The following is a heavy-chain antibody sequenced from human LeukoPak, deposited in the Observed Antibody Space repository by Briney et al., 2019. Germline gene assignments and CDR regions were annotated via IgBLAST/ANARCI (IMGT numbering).Heavy chain of an antibody. CDR3: ARHYSPVARNWFDP. J-gene: IGHJ5*02. Sequence: PSETLSLTCTVSGGSISSSSYYWGWIRQPPGKGLEWIGSIYYSGSTYYNLSLKSRLTISVDTSKSHFSLTLSSVTAADTAVYYCARHYSPVARNWFDPWGQGTLVIVSS. V-gene: IGHV4-39*01. CDR1: GGSISSSSYY. CDR2: IYYSGST. D-gene: IGHD5-18*01.